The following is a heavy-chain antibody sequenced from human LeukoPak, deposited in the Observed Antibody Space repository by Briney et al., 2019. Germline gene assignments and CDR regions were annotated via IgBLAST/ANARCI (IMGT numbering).Heavy chain of an antibody. CDR2: IYYSGST. CDR3: ATQYYYDSSGYFDY. D-gene: IGHD3-22*01. Sequence: SETLSLTCTVSGGSISSSSYYWGWIRQPPGKGLEWIGSIYYSGSTYYNPSLKSRVTISVDTSKNRFSLKLSSVTAADTAVYYCATQYYYDSSGYFDYWGQGTLVTVSS. J-gene: IGHJ4*02. V-gene: IGHV4-39*01. CDR1: GGSISSSSYY.